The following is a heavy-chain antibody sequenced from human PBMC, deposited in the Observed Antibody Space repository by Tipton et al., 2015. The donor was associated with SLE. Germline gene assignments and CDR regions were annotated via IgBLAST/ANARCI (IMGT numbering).Heavy chain of an antibody. D-gene: IGHD1-7*01. J-gene: IGHJ3*02. Sequence: TLSLTCTVSGFSISTGNFWGWVRQSPGKGLEWIGSLSYIGRTYYNPSLQSRLTLSMDTSKNQFSLKVTSVTAADTAVYFCARNYGDAFDIWGQGTMVTVSS. CDR1: GFSISTGNF. CDR2: LSYIGRT. V-gene: IGHV4-38-2*02. CDR3: ARNYGDAFDI.